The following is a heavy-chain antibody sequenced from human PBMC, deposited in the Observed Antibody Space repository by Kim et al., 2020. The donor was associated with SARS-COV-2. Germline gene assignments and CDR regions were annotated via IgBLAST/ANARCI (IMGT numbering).Heavy chain of an antibody. V-gene: IGHV3-48*03. J-gene: IGHJ4*02. D-gene: IGHD6-13*01. CDR1: GFTFSSYE. Sequence: GGSLRLSCAASGFTFSSYEMNWVRQAPGKGLEWVSYISSSGSTIYYADSVKGRFTISRDNAKNSLYLQMNSLRAEDTAVYYCARGGIAAAGNAPSDIWGQGTLVTVSA. CDR2: ISSSGSTI. CDR3: ARGGIAAAGNAPSDI.